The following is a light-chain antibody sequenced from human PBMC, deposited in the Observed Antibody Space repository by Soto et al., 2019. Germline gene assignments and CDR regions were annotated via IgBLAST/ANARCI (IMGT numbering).Light chain of an antibody. CDR1: SSDVGAYNY. J-gene: IGLJ3*02. V-gene: IGLV2-14*01. CDR2: EVS. Sequence: QSALTQPASVSGSPGQSITISCTGTSSDVGAYNYVSWYQQHPGTALTLMIYEVSNRPSGVSDRFSGSRSGNTASLTISGLQAEDESDYYCISYTSSSTWVFGGGTKLTVL. CDR3: ISYTSSSTWV.